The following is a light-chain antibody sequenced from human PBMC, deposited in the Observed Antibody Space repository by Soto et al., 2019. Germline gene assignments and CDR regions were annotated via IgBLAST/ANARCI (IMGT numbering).Light chain of an antibody. CDR2: DAS. CDR1: QDISNY. Sequence: DIQMTQSPSSLSASVGDRVTITCQASQDISNYLNWYQQKPGKAPKLLIYDASNVETAVPSRFSGRGSGTNFTSTISSLQPEDIATYYCQQYGNLFTFGPGTKVDIK. CDR3: QQYGNLFT. J-gene: IGKJ3*01. V-gene: IGKV1-33*01.